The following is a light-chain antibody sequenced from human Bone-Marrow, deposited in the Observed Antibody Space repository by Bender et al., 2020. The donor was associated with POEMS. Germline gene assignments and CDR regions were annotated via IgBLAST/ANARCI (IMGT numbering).Light chain of an antibody. CDR3: QAWDSHLGF. V-gene: IGLV3-1*01. CDR1: ELGDTH. Sequence: SYELTQPPSVSVSPGQTATITCSGDELGDTHVFWYRQKPGQSPVTLILHDFRRPSGIPERFSGSNSGNTATLTITGTRAMDEGDYFCQAWDSHLGFFGGGTKLTVL. J-gene: IGLJ2*01. CDR2: HDF.